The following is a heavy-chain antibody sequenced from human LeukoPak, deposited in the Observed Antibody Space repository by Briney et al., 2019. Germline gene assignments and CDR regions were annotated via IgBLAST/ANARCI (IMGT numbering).Heavy chain of an antibody. V-gene: IGHV3-21*01. D-gene: IGHD6-13*01. CDR1: GFTFSSYS. J-gene: IGHJ6*03. CDR2: ISSSSSYI. Sequence: GGSLRLSCAASGFTFSSYSMNWVRQAPGKGLEWVSSISSSSSYIYYADSVKGRFTISRDNAKNSLYLQMNSLRAEDTAVYYCARWDSKDYYYYMDVWGKGTTVTVSS. CDR3: ARWDSKDYYYYMDV.